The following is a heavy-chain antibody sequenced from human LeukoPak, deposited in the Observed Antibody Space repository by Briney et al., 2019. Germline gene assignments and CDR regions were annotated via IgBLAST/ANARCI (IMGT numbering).Heavy chain of an antibody. J-gene: IGHJ4*02. CDR3: ARDLHGSGSYYLLSPPDY. Sequence: ASVKVSCKASGYTFTSYAMNWVRQAPGQGLGWMGWINTNTGNPTYAQGFTGRFVFSLDTSVSTAYLQISSLKAEDTAVYYCARDLHGSGSYYLLSPPDYWGQGTLVTVSS. D-gene: IGHD3-10*01. V-gene: IGHV7-4-1*02. CDR2: INTNTGNP. CDR1: GYTFTSYA.